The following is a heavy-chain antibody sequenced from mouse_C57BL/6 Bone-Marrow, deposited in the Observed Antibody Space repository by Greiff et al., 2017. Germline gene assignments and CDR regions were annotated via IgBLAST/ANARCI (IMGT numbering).Heavy chain of an antibody. V-gene: IGHV1-64*01. J-gene: IGHJ3*01. CDR1: GYTFTSYW. CDR3: ARDGIGFAY. Sequence: QVQLKQPGAELVKPGASVKLSCKASGYTFTSYWMHWVKQRPGQGLEWIGMIHPNSGSTNYNEKFKSMATLTVDKSSSTAYMQLSSLTSEDSAVYYCARDGIGFAYWGQGTLVTVSA. D-gene: IGHD2-3*01. CDR2: IHPNSGST.